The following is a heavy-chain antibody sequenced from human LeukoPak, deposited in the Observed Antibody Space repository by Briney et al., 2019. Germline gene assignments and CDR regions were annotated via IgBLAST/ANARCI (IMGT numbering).Heavy chain of an antibody. CDR3: AREYCSSTSCYRDNWFDP. V-gene: IGHV1-69*04. CDR1: GGTFSSYT. CDR2: IIPILGIA. J-gene: IGHJ5*02. Sequence: SVKVSCKASGGTFSSYTISWVRQAPGQGLGWMGRIIPILGIANYAQKFQGRVTITADKSTSTAYMELSSLRSEDTAVYYCAREYCSSTSCYRDNWFDPWGQGTLVTVSS. D-gene: IGHD2-2*01.